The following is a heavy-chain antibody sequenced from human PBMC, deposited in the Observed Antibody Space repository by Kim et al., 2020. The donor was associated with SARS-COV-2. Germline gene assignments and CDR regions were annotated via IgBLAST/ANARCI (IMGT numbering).Heavy chain of an antibody. D-gene: IGHD3-22*01. Sequence: GGSLRLSCAASGFTFSSYAMSWVRQAPGKGLEWVSAISGSGGSTYYADSVKGRFTISRDNSENTLYLQMNSLRAEDTDVYYCAKGSITMIVVAPDYWGQGTLVTVSS. V-gene: IGHV3-23*01. CDR3: AKGSITMIVVAPDY. J-gene: IGHJ4*02. CDR2: ISGSGGST. CDR1: GFTFSSYA.